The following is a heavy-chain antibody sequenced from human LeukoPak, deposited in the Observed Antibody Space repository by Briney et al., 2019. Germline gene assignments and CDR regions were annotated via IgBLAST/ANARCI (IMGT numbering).Heavy chain of an antibody. V-gene: IGHV3-30-3*01. D-gene: IGHD6-19*01. Sequence: LGGSLRLSCAASGFTFSSYAMHWVRQAPGKGLEWVAVISYDGSNKYYADSVKGRFTISRDNSKNTLYLQMNSLRAEDTAVYYCAREYSSGFDYWGQGTLVTVSS. CDR2: ISYDGSNK. CDR1: GFTFSSYA. CDR3: AREYSSGFDY. J-gene: IGHJ4*02.